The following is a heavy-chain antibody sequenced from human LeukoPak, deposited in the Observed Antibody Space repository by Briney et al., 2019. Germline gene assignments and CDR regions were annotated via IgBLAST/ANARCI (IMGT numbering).Heavy chain of an antibody. CDR1: GFIFNSYG. Sequence: GRSLRLSCAASGFIFNSYGMEWVRQAPGKGLEGGAAICYDGNKKDHADSVKCRFTISRDNSKNMVYLQMNSLRVEDTAVYYCARGRTYDILTGYSNYYYGLHVWGPGATVTVSS. D-gene: IGHD3-9*01. V-gene: IGHV3-33*01. CDR3: ARGRTYDILTGYSNYYYGLHV. J-gene: IGHJ6*02. CDR2: ICYDGNKK.